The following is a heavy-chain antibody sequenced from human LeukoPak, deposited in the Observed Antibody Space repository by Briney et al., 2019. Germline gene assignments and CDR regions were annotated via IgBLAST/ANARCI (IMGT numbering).Heavy chain of an antibody. CDR3: ARLYYYDSSGSSDY. CDR2: IYHSGST. CDR1: GYSISSGYY. Sequence: PSETLSLTCTVSGYSISSGYYWGWIRQPPGKGLEWIGSIYHSGSTYYNPSLKSRVSISVDTSKNEFSLKLRSVTAADTAVYYCARLYYYDSSGSSDYWGQGTLVTVSS. J-gene: IGHJ4*02. D-gene: IGHD3-22*01. V-gene: IGHV4-38-2*02.